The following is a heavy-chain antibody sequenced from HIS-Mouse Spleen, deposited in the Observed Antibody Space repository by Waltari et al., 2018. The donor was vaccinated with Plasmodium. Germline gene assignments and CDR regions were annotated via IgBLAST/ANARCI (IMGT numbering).Heavy chain of an antibody. Sequence: QLQLQESGPGLVKPSETLSLTCAVSGGPISSRSYYWGRIRQPPGKGLEWIGGIYYSGSTYYNPSLKSRVTISVDTSKNQFSLKLSSGTAADTAVYYCARGRGACFDYWGQGTLVTVSS. J-gene: IGHJ4*02. CDR1: GGPISSRSYY. V-gene: IGHV4-39*07. D-gene: IGHD3-16*01. CDR3: ARGRGACFDY. CDR2: IYYSGST.